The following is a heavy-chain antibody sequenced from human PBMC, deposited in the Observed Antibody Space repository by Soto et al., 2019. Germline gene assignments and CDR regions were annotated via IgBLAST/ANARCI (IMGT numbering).Heavy chain of an antibody. D-gene: IGHD3-10*01. CDR3: EKGVLSFHYGMEV. CDR2: ISSTAGRTS. V-gene: IGHV3-23*01. Sequence: PXEFLSLSCATSGFTFNTYPTTWVRQAPGKGLEWVSSISSTAGRTSSYADSVKGRFAISRDFSDNTVYLQMNNLRVDDTAVYFCEKGVLSFHYGMEVWGQGTTVTVSS. CDR1: GFTFNTYP. J-gene: IGHJ6*02.